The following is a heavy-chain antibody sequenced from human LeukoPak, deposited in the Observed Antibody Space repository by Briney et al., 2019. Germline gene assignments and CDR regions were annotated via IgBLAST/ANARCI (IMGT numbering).Heavy chain of an antibody. CDR2: IKSKTDGGTT. CDR1: GFTFSNAW. CDR3: TTDPQQYYYDPTIN. J-gene: IGHJ4*02. V-gene: IGHV3-15*01. Sequence: PGGSLRLSCAASGFTFSNAWMSWVRQAPGKGLEWVGRIKSKTDGGTTDYAAPVKGRFTISRDDSKNTLYLQMNSLKTEDTAVYYCTTDPQQYYYDPTINWGQGTLVTVSS. D-gene: IGHD3-22*01.